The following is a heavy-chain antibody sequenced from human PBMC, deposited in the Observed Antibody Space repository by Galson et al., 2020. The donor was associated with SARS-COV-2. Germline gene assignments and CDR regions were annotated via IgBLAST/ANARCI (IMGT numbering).Heavy chain of an antibody. D-gene: IGHD3-22*01. CDR3: ARSNIPPTTLFYDRSGLYYYGMDV. CDR1: GFTFSKYA. J-gene: IGHJ6*02. V-gene: IGHV3-30-3*01. CDR2: ISYDGTNK. Sequence: GGSLRLSCAASGFTFSKYAMHWVRQAPGKGLEWVAVISYDGTNKYYADSVKGRLTISRDNSKNMVSVQLDSLRPDDTAVYYCARSNIPPTTLFYDRSGLYYYGMDVWGQGTTVTVTS.